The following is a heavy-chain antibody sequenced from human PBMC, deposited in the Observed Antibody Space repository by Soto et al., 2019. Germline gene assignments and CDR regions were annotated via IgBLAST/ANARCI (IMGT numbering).Heavy chain of an antibody. CDR2: IRSKAYGGTT. CDR1: GFTFGDYA. D-gene: IGHD3-22*01. CDR3: TREGYYYDSSVAY. J-gene: IGHJ4*02. Sequence: HPGGSLRLSCTASGFTFGDYAMSWVRQAPGKGLEWVGFIRSKAYGGTTEYAASVKGRFTISRDDSKSIAYLQMNSLKTEDTAVYYCTREGYYYDSSVAYWGQGTLVTVSS. V-gene: IGHV3-49*04.